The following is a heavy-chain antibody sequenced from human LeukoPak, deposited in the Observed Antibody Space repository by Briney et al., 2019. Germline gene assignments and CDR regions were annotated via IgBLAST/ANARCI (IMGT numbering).Heavy chain of an antibody. J-gene: IGHJ4*02. Sequence: GASVKLSCKASGCTFSSYAMSWVRQAPGQGLEWMGGIIPIFGRANYAHKFKGRVTITADESTSTAHMELSSLRSEDTAVSYCYSGTYYVADFDYWGEGTLVTVSS. V-gene: IGHV1-69*13. CDR1: GCTFSSYA. CDR3: YSGTYYVADFDY. CDR2: IIPIFGRA. D-gene: IGHD1-26*01.